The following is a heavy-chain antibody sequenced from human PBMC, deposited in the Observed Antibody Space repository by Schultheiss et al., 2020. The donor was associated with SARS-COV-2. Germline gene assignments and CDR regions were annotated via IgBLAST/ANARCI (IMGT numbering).Heavy chain of an antibody. V-gene: IGHV3-30-3*01. J-gene: IGHJ6*02. CDR1: GFTFSSYA. CDR2: ISYDGSNK. CDR3: ARDRGLRYYGMDV. Sequence: GESLKISCAASGFTFSSYAMHWVRQAPGKGLEWVAVISYDGSNKYYADSVKGRFTISRDNSKNTLYLQMNSVRDEDTAVYYCARDRGLRYYGMDVWGQGTTVTVSS. D-gene: IGHD4-17*01.